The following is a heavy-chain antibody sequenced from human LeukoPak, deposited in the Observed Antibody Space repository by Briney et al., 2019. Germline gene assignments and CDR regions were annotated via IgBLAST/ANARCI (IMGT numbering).Heavy chain of an antibody. Sequence: GGTLRLSCAAAGFTFSSYAMHWGRQAPGKGLGWVAVISYDGSNKYYADSVRGLFTIARDNFKNTLYLQMNNLRANDKALYSGARQESRNYYYEGLDYWGQGTLVTVSS. CDR3: ARQESRNYYYEGLDY. CDR1: GFTFSSYA. CDR2: ISYDGSNK. D-gene: IGHD3-22*01. J-gene: IGHJ4*02. V-gene: IGHV3-30*04.